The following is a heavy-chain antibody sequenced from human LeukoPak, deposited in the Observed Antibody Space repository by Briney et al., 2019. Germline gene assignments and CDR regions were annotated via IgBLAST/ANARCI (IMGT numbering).Heavy chain of an antibody. CDR1: GFTFTSSA. CDR3: ARSSGTTTGYYGMDV. V-gene: IGHV1-58*01. CDR2: IVVGSGNT. D-gene: IGHD3-22*01. J-gene: IGHJ6*02. Sequence: SVKVSCKASGFTFTSSAVQWVRQARGQRLEWIGWIVVGSGNTNYAQKFQERVTITRDMSTSTAYMELSSLRSEDTAVYYCARSSGTTTGYYGMDVWGQGTTVTVS.